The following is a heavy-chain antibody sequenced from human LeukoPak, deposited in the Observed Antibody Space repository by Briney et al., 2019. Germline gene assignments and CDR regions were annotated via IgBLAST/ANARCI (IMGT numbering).Heavy chain of an antibody. J-gene: IGHJ3*02. CDR3: ARARYANAWYAFDI. CDR2: IYYSGST. Sequence: KPSETLSLTCTVSGGSISSSSYYWGWIRQPPGKGLEWIGNIYYSGSTYYNPSLKSRVTISVDTSKNQFSRKLTSVTAADTAVYYCARARYANAWYAFDIWGHGTMVTVSS. CDR1: GGSISSSSYY. D-gene: IGHD2-2*01. V-gene: IGHV4-39*07.